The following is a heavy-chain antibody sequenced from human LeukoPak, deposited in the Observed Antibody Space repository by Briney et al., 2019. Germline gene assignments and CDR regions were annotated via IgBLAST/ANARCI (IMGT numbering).Heavy chain of an antibody. CDR2: IDNDGNDI. D-gene: IGHD3-3*01. CDR3: ATGGGWGPSFGVVTHIDV. V-gene: IGHV3-74*01. J-gene: IGHJ6*03. Sequence: GGSLRLSCAASGFTFRGYWMHWVRQGPEKGLELVSRIDNDGNDIIYADSVKGRFTTSRDNAKNTLYLQMNSLRVEDTAVYYCATGGGWGPSFGVVTHIDVWGKGTTVTVSS. CDR1: GFTFRGYW.